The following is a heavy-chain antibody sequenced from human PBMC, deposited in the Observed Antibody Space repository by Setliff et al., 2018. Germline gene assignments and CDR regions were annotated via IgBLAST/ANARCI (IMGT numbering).Heavy chain of an antibody. D-gene: IGHD6-13*01. Sequence: GGSLRLSCAASRFTFSSYAMSWVRQAPGKGLEWVSAISGSAGSAYYADSVKGRFTISRDNSKNTLYLQMNSLRVEDTAVYYCAKSHSSWPIFIDYWGQGTLVTVSS. CDR2: ISGSAGSA. J-gene: IGHJ4*02. CDR3: AKSHSSWPIFIDY. V-gene: IGHV3-23*01. CDR1: RFTFSSYA.